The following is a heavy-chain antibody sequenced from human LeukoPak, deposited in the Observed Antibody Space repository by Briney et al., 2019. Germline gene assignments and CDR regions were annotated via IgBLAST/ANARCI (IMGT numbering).Heavy chain of an antibody. CDR2: ISAYNGNT. J-gene: IGHJ3*02. CDR3: ARVTLNDYGDSYDAFDI. CDR1: GYTFTSYG. D-gene: IGHD4-17*01. Sequence: ASVKVSCKASGYTFTSYGISWVRQAPGQGLEWMGWISAYNGNTNYAQKLQGRVTMTTDTSTSTAYMELRSLRSDDTAVYYCARVTLNDYGDSYDAFDIWGQGTMVTVSS. V-gene: IGHV1-18*01.